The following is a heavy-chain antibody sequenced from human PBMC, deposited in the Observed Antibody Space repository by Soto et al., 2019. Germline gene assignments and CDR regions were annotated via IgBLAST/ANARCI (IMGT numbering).Heavy chain of an antibody. Sequence: QVQLQESGPGLVKPSQTLSLTCTVSGGSISSGDYYWSWIRQPPGKGLEWIGYIYYSGSTYYNPFLKSRFTISIDTSKNQFSLKLSSVTAADTAEYYCARDSGGGGAFDIWGQGTMVTVSS. CDR1: GGSISSGDYY. D-gene: IGHD3-16*01. CDR2: IYYSGST. V-gene: IGHV4-30-4*01. CDR3: ARDSGGGGAFDI. J-gene: IGHJ3*02.